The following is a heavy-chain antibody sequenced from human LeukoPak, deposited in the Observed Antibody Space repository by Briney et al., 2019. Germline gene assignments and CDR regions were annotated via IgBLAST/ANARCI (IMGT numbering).Heavy chain of an antibody. CDR3: TTAKYSYGYLDFDY. CDR2: IRSKAYGGTT. J-gene: IGHJ4*02. D-gene: IGHD5-18*01. V-gene: IGHV3-49*03. Sequence: GGSLRLSCTASGFTFGDYAMSWFRQAPGKGLEWVGFIRSKAYGGTTEYAASVKGGFTISRDDSKSIAYLQMNSLKTEDTAVYYCTTAKYSYGYLDFDYWGQGTLVTVSS. CDR1: GFTFGDYA.